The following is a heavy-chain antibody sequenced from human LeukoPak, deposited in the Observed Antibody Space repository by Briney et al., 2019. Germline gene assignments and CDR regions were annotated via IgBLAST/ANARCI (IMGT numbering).Heavy chain of an antibody. CDR2: ISSSSSYI. D-gene: IGHD3-10*01. J-gene: IGHJ4*02. CDR3: ARDRRTGGLTMVDY. CDR1: GFTFSSYS. V-gene: IGHV3-21*01. Sequence: GGSLRLSCAASGFTFSSYSMNWVRQAPGKGLEWVSSISSSSSYIYYADSVNGRFTISRDNAKNSLYLQMNSLRAEDTAVYYCARDRRTGGLTMVDYWGQGTLVTVSS.